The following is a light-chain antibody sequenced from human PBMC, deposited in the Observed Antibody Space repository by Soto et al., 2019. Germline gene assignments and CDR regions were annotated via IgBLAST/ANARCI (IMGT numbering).Light chain of an antibody. CDR2: GAS. J-gene: IGKJ2*01. Sequence: EIVMTQSPATLSVSPGERVTLSCRASESLSTYLAWYQQKPGQAPRLLIYGASTKATGIPARFSGSGSATDLTLTISGLKSEVLGVYYGQSYNDWPLTFGRGTRLE. CDR1: ESLSTY. V-gene: IGKV3-15*01. CDR3: QSYNDWPLT.